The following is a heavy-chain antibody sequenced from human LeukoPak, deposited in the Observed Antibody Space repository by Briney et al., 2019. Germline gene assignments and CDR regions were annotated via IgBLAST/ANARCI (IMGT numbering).Heavy chain of an antibody. CDR1: KYTFTGYY. J-gene: IGHJ5*02. CDR3: ARGPYNWKYRWFDP. Sequence: ASVKVSCKASKYTFTGYYVHWVRQAPGQGLEWIGWINPDSGGTNYAQKFQGRITMTRDTYISTAYMELSRLRSDDTAVYYCARGPYNWKYRWFDPWGQGTLVTVSS. V-gene: IGHV1-2*02. D-gene: IGHD1-20*01. CDR2: INPDSGGT.